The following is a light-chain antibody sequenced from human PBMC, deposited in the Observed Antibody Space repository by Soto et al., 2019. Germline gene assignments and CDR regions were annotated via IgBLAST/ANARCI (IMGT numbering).Light chain of an antibody. CDR1: QSIRNY. Sequence: DIQVSQSPSSRSGSVGDRVSITCRASQSIRNYLNWYQQIPGKAPKLLIDFASSLQTGVPSRFSGSGSGTDFTLTITSLQPADFAIYYCQQTYNTPLTFGGGTKVDIK. CDR3: QQTYNTPLT. V-gene: IGKV1-39*01. J-gene: IGKJ4*01. CDR2: FAS.